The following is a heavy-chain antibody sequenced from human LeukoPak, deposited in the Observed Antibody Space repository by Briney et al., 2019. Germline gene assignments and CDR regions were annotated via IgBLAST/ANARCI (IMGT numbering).Heavy chain of an antibody. CDR2: ISGYNGNT. Sequence: ASVKVSCKASGYTFGISWVRQAPGQGLEWMGWISGYNGNTNYAQKLQGRVTMTTDTSTSTAYMELRSLRSDDTAVYYCARDSRDYYYYMDVWGKGTTVTVSS. CDR1: GYTFG. J-gene: IGHJ6*03. CDR3: ARDSRDYYYYMDV. V-gene: IGHV1-18*01.